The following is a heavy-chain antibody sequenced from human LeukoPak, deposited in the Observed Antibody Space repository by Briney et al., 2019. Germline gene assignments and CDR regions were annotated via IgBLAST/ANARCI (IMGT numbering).Heavy chain of an antibody. Sequence: SETLSLTCSVSGGSIRSGDHPWSWVRQPPGKGLEFIGSLDESGRPYYNRPLKRRVSISGDTSGKQFSRNLTSVPAADTAVYFCARDLGGYPFFMDVWGRGPTVIVSS. CDR1: GGSIRSGDHP. CDR3: ARDLGGYPFFMDV. V-gene: IGHV4-39*07. J-gene: IGHJ6*03. CDR2: LDESGRP. D-gene: IGHD2-15*01.